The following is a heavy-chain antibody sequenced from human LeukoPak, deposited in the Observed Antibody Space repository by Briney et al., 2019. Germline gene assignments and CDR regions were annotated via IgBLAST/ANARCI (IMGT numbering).Heavy chain of an antibody. V-gene: IGHV3-7*01. CDR3: ARDAGYGYWVVDY. J-gene: IGHJ4*02. D-gene: IGHD5-18*01. Sequence: PGGYLRLSCVASGFSFSSYWINWVRQAPGEGLEWVAHIKHDGSQKYYVDSVKGRFTISRDNAKNSLYLQMNSLRAEDTAVYYCARDAGYGYWVVDYWGQGTLVTVSS. CDR1: GFSFSSYW. CDR2: IKHDGSQK.